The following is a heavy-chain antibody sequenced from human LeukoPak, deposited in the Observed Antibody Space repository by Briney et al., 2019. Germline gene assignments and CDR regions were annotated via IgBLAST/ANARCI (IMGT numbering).Heavy chain of an antibody. Sequence: SVKVSCKAYGGTFSSYAISWVRQAPGQGLEWMGGAIPIFGTANYAQKFQGRVTITTDESTSTAYMELSSLRSEDTAVYYCARAGIWVLEWHSSYYYYYMDVWGKGPTVTVSS. CDR3: ARAGIWVLEWHSSYYYYYMDV. CDR2: AIPIFGTA. CDR1: GGTFSSYA. J-gene: IGHJ6*03. V-gene: IGHV1-69*05. D-gene: IGHD3-3*01.